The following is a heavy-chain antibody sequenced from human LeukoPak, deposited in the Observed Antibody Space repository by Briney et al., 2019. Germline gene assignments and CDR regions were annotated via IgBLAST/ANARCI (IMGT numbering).Heavy chain of an antibody. CDR1: GFSFIDYY. CDR3: ARVRRAAADSLRYFDY. V-gene: IGHV3-11*04. CDR2: LDDSGRII. Sequence: GGSLRLSCSASGFSFIDYYMSWIRQAPGKGLEGVSYLDDSGRIIYHGGSVKGRFTISRDNARNSLFLQMHRLTAEDTAVYFCARVRRAAADSLRYFDYWGQGTLVTVSS. J-gene: IGHJ4*02. D-gene: IGHD6-13*01.